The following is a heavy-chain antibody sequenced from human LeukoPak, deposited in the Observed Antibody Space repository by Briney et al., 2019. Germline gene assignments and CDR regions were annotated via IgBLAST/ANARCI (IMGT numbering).Heavy chain of an antibody. Sequence: GGSLRLSCAASGFTFRTSGMSWVRQAPGKGLEWVSAISGSGVSTYYADSVKGRFTISRDNSKNTLYLQMNGLRAEDTAVYYCARDRGGAATYNWFDPWGQGTLVTVSS. D-gene: IGHD2-15*01. J-gene: IGHJ5*02. CDR2: ISGSGVST. V-gene: IGHV3-23*01. CDR3: ARDRGGAATYNWFDP. CDR1: GFTFRTSG.